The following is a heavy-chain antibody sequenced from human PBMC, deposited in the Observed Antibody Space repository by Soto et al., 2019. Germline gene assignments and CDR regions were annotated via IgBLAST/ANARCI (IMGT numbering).Heavy chain of an antibody. D-gene: IGHD2-15*01. Sequence: QVQLVQSGAEVKKPGSSVKVSCKASGGTFSSYTISWVRQAPGQGLEWMGRIIPILGIANYAQKFQGRVPITADKSTSTAYMELSSLRSEDTSVYYCARAHTDILVVLAAPPGNDASDIWGQGTMVTVSS. CDR1: GGTFSSYT. V-gene: IGHV1-69*02. J-gene: IGHJ3*02. CDR3: ARAHTDILVVLAAPPGNDASDI. CDR2: IIPILGIA.